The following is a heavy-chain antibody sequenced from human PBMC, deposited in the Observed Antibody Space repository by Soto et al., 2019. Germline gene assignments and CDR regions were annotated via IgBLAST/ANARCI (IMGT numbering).Heavy chain of an antibody. CDR2: IRSKAYGGTT. CDR3: TRAPFSRGYDYLPDY. CDR1: GFTFGDYA. D-gene: IGHD5-12*01. J-gene: IGHJ4*02. Sequence: EVQLVESGGGLVQPGRSLRLSCTASGFTFGDYAMSWFRQAPGKGLEWVGFIRSKAYGGTTEYAASVKGRFTISRDDSKSIAYLQMNSLKTEDTAVYSCTRAPFSRGYDYLPDYWGQGTLVTVSS. V-gene: IGHV3-49*03.